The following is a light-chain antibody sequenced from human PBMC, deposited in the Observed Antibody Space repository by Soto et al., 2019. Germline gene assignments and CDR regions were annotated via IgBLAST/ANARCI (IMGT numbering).Light chain of an antibody. CDR1: QSVSSN. V-gene: IGKV3-15*01. CDR2: GAS. J-gene: IGKJ2*01. Sequence: EIVMTQSPATLSVSPGERATLSCRASQSVSSNLAWYQQKPGQAPRLLIYGASTRPTGIPARFSGSGSGTQFTITISSLQSEDFAVYYCQQYNNWPPLYTFGQGTKLEIK. CDR3: QQYNNWPPLYT.